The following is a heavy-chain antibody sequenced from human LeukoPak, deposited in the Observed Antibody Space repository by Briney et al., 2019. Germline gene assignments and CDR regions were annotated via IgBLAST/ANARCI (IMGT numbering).Heavy chain of an antibody. J-gene: IGHJ4*02. V-gene: IGHV1-46*01. CDR2: INPSSGST. Sequence: ASVKVSCKASGYTFTTYYMHWVRQAPGQGLEWMGIINPSSGSTSYAQKFQGRVTMTRDTSTRTVYMELSRLRSDDTAVYYCARALLHRGPGLGAYWGQGTLVTVSS. CDR3: ARALLHRGPGLGAY. CDR1: GYTFTTYY. D-gene: IGHD3-10*01.